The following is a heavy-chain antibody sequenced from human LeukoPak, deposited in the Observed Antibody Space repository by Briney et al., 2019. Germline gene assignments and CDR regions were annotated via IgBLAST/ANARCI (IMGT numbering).Heavy chain of an antibody. J-gene: IGHJ4*02. Sequence: PGGSLRLSCAASGFTFSSYAMSWVRQAPGKGLEWVSAISGSGGSTYYADSVKGRFTISRDNSKNTLYLQMNSLRAEDTAVYYCAKDLTMGRFLEWLSYFDYWGQGTLVTVSS. CDR3: AKDLTMGRFLEWLSYFDY. V-gene: IGHV3-23*01. D-gene: IGHD3-3*01. CDR2: ISGSGGST. CDR1: GFTFSSYA.